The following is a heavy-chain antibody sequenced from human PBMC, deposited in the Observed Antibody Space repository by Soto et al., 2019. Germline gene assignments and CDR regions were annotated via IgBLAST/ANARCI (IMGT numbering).Heavy chain of an antibody. CDR3: AKLVVGAPDAFDI. CDR1: GFTFSNYA. D-gene: IGHD2-15*01. CDR2: ISYDGSNK. J-gene: IGHJ3*02. V-gene: IGHV3-30*18. Sequence: GGSLRLSCAASGFTFSNYAMHWVRQAPGKGLEWLAIISYDGSNKYYADSVKGRFTISRDNSKNTLYLQMNSLRAEDSAVYYCAKLVVGAPDAFDIWGQGTMVTVSS.